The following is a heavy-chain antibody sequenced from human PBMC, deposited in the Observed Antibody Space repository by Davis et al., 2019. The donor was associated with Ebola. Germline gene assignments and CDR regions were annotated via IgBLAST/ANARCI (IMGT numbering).Heavy chain of an antibody. CDR1: GYTFTSYY. CDR2: INPSGGST. Sequence: ASVKVSCKASGYTFTSYYMHWVRQAPGQGLEWMGIINPSGGSTSYAQKFQGRVTMTRDTSTSTVYMELSRLRSDDTAVYYCATLWFGELLGMDVWGKGTTVTVSS. CDR3: ATLWFGELLGMDV. D-gene: IGHD3-10*01. V-gene: IGHV1-46*01. J-gene: IGHJ6*04.